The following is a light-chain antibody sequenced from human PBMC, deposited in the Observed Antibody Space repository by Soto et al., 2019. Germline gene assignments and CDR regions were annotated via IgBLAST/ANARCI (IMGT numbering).Light chain of an antibody. CDR3: QQLKYWPRIT. Sequence: VLKKSPAAVSLYQRDRATLSCRASQSVSSYLAWYQQKPGQAPRLLIYGASSRATGIPDRFSGSGSGTDFTLTISSLQPEDFAVYDCQQLKYWPRITFGQGTRLDIK. V-gene: IGKV3-11*01. CDR2: GAS. CDR1: QSVSSY. J-gene: IGKJ5*01.